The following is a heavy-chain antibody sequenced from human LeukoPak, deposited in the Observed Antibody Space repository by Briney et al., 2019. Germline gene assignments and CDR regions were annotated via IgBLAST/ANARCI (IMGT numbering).Heavy chain of an antibody. J-gene: IGHJ4*02. CDR1: GGSISSYY. CDR3: ARRILTGHPYVDY. CDR2: IYYSGST. Sequence: SETLSLTCTVSGGSISSYYWSWIRRPPGKGLEWIGYIYYSGSTYYNPSLKSRVTISVDTSKNQFSLKLSSVTAADTAVYYCARRILTGHPYVDYWGQGTLVTVSS. D-gene: IGHD3-9*01. V-gene: IGHV4-59*08.